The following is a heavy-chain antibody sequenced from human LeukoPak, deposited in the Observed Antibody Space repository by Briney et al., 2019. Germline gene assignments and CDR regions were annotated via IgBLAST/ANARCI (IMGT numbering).Heavy chain of an antibody. CDR1: GFTFSGYW. V-gene: IGHV3-7*01. Sequence: GGSLRLSCAASGFTFSGYWMSWVRQAPGKGPEWVANIKQDGSEIYYVDSVKGRFTISRDNAKISLFLQMNSLRAEDTAVYYCARDKSLGSTVLDYWGQGTLVTVSS. D-gene: IGHD1-26*01. CDR3: ARDKSLGSTVLDY. CDR2: IKQDGSEI. J-gene: IGHJ4*02.